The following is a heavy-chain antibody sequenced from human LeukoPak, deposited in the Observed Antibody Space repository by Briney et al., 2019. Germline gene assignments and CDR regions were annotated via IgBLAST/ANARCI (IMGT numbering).Heavy chain of an antibody. D-gene: IGHD6-19*01. CDR2: ITRSGDGT. Sequence: PGGSLRLSCAASGFTFSNYAMNWVRQAPGKGLEWVSSITRSGDGTYYEDSVKGRFIISRDNSKNTLYLQMNSLRAEDTAIYYCVKDLGSSGSFDWIDPWGQGTLVTVSS. V-gene: IGHV3-23*01. J-gene: IGHJ5*02. CDR3: VKDLGSSGSFDWIDP. CDR1: GFTFSNYA.